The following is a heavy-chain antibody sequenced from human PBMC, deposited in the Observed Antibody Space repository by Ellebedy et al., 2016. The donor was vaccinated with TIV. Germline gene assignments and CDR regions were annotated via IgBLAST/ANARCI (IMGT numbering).Heavy chain of an antibody. V-gene: IGHV1-18*04. D-gene: IGHD2-2*01. CDR3: ARDRVVAWNPGFDP. CDR2: ISGYNGNT. J-gene: IGHJ5*02. CDR1: GYTFTSYG. Sequence: AASVKVSCKASGYTFTSYGINWVRQAPGQGLEWMGWISGYNGNTNYAQKVQGRVIMTTDTSTSTAYMELRSLRSDDTAVYYCARDRVVAWNPGFDPWGQGTLVTVSS.